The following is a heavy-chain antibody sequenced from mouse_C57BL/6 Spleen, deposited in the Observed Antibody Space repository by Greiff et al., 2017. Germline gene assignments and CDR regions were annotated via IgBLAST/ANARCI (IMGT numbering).Heavy chain of an antibody. V-gene: IGHV1-75*01. CDR3: ARRGDYDGSSYASWFAY. D-gene: IGHD1-1*01. CDR1: GYTFTDYY. J-gene: IGHJ3*01. Sequence: QVQLQQSGPELVKPGASVKISCKASGYTFTDYYINWVKQRPGQGLEWIGWIFPGSGSTYYNEKFKGRATLTVDKSSSTAYMLLSSLTSEDSAVSFCARRGDYDGSSYASWFAYWGQGTLVTVSA. CDR2: IFPGSGST.